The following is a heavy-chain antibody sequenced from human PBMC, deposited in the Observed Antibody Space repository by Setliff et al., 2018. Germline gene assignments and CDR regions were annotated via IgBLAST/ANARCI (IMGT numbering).Heavy chain of an antibody. CDR1: GYTFTSYG. CDR3: ARDKLWLMGYYYYYYMDV. D-gene: IGHD5-18*01. CDR2: INAGNGNT. Sequence: GASVKVSCKASGYTFTSYGISWVRQAPGQGLEWMGWINAGNGNTKYSQKFQGRVTITRDTSASTAYMELSSLRSEDTAVYYCARDKLWLMGYYYYYYMDVWGKGTTVTVSS. V-gene: IGHV1-3*01. J-gene: IGHJ6*03.